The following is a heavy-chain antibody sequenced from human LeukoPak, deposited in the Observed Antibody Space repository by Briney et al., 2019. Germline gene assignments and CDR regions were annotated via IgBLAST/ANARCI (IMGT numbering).Heavy chain of an antibody. Sequence: ASVKASCKASGYTFTSYDINWVRQAPGQRLEWMGWINAGNGNTKYSQKFQGRVTITRDTSASTAYMELSSLRSEDTAVYYCAGGSGNYSSFDYWGQGTLVTVSS. CDR3: AGGSGNYSSFDY. CDR2: INAGNGNT. V-gene: IGHV1-3*01. J-gene: IGHJ4*02. D-gene: IGHD4-11*01. CDR1: GYTFTSYD.